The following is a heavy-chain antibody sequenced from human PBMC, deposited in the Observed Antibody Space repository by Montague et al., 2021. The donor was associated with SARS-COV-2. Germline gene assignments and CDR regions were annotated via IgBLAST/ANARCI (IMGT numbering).Heavy chain of an antibody. CDR3: ARLRRPDGYSYWFGP. D-gene: IGHD5-24*01. CDR2: IYYGGST. J-gene: IGHJ5*02. CDR1: GGSISSYY. Sequence: SETLSLICTVSGGSISSYYWSWIRQHPGKGLEWIGYIYYGGSTNYSPSFKGRVIMSVDTSNNQFSLRLTSVTAADTAVYYCARLRRPDGYSYWFGPWGQGTLVTVSS. V-gene: IGHV4-59*08.